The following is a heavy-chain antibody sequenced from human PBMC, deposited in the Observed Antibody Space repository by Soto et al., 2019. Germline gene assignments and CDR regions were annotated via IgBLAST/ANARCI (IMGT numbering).Heavy chain of an antibody. CDR3: ARGLASGSYHDY. Sequence: GGSLRLSCAASGFTFSSYAMSWVRQAPGKGLEWVSAISGSGGSKYYVDSVKGRFTISRDNAKNSLYLQMNSLRAEDTAVYYCARGLASGSYHDYWGQGTLVTVSS. CDR2: ISGSGGSK. CDR1: GFTFSSYA. V-gene: IGHV3-23*01. J-gene: IGHJ4*02. D-gene: IGHD3-10*01.